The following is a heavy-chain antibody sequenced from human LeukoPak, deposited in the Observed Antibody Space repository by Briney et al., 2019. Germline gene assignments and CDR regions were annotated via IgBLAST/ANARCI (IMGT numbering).Heavy chain of an antibody. V-gene: IGHV4-39*07. D-gene: IGHD1-1*01. Sequence: PSETLSLTCTVSGGSISSRTYYWGWIRQPPGKGLEWIGSIYYSGTTHYNPSLESRVTISVDTSKNQFSLKLSSVTAADTAVYYCAREGPWTERGDFDYWGQGTLVTVSS. J-gene: IGHJ4*02. CDR1: GGSISSRTYY. CDR2: IYYSGTT. CDR3: AREGPWTERGDFDY.